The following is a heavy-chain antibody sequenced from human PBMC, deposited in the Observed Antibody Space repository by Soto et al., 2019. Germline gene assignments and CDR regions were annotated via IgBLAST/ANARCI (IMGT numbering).Heavy chain of an antibody. Sequence: GGSLRLSCEASGFTFSNYAMSWVRQAPGKGLEWVSAISGSGGSTYYADSVKGRFTISRDNSKSTLYLQMNSLRAEDTAVYYCAKAGNLEAFDIWGQGTMVTVSS. J-gene: IGHJ3*02. CDR3: AKAGNLEAFDI. CDR1: GFTFSNYA. CDR2: ISGSGGST. V-gene: IGHV3-23*01.